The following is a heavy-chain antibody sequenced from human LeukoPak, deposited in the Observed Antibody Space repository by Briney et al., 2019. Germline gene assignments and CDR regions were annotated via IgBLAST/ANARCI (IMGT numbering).Heavy chain of an antibody. CDR1: GGTFSSYA. D-gene: IGHD2-2*01. Sequence: VASVKVSCKASGGTFSSYAISWVRQAPGQGLEWMGGIIPIFGTANYAQKFQGRVTITTDESTSTACMELSSLRSEDTAVYYCARAFTYCSSTSCSRYYYYMDVWGKGTTVTVSS. CDR2: IIPIFGTA. J-gene: IGHJ6*03. V-gene: IGHV1-69*05. CDR3: ARAFTYCSSTSCSRYYYYMDV.